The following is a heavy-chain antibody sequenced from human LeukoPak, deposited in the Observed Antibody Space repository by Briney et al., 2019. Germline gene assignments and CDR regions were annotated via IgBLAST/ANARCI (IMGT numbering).Heavy chain of an antibody. J-gene: IGHJ4*02. CDR1: GYTFTLYY. CDR3: ARGGDYYDSSGPLH. D-gene: IGHD3-22*01. Sequence: ASVKVSCKASGYTFTLYYIHWVRQAPGQGLEWMGMINPGGGSTNYAQNFQGRVTITRDTSTSTVYMELSSLRPEDTAVYYCARGGDYYDSSGPLHWGQGTLVTVSS. V-gene: IGHV1-46*01. CDR2: INPGGGST.